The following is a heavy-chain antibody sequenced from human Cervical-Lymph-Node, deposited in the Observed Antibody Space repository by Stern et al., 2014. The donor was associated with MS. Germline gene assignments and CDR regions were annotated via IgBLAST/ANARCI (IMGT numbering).Heavy chain of an antibody. CDR2: IWYDGSNK. V-gene: IGHV3-33*01. J-gene: IGHJ4*02. D-gene: IGHD6-13*01. CDR1: GFTFRSYG. Sequence: VQLVESGGGVVQPGRSLRLSCAASGFTFRSYGMHWVRQAPGKGLEWVAVIWYDGSNKYYADSVKGRFTISRDNSKNTLYLQMNSLRAEDTAVYYCARDSYSSSWYNYFDYWGQGTLVTVSS. CDR3: ARDSYSSSWYNYFDY.